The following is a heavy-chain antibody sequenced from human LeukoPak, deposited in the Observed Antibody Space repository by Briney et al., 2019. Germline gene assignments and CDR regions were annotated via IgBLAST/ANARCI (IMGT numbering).Heavy chain of an antibody. V-gene: IGHV1-69*13. CDR3: ARDLDGYNYFDY. CDR1: GGTFSSYA. CDR2: IIPIFGTA. D-gene: IGHD5-24*01. J-gene: IGHJ4*02. Sequence: ASVKVSCKASGGTFSSYAISWVRQAPGQGLEWMGGIIPIFGTANYAQKFQGRVTITADESTSTAYMELSSLRSEDTAVYYCARDLDGYNYFDYWGQGTLVIVSS.